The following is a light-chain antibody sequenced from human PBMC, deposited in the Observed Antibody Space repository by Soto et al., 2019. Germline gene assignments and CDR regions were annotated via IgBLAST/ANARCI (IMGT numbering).Light chain of an antibody. Sequence: DIQMTQSPSTLSASVGDRVTITCRASQSISRWLAWYQQKPGKAPKLLIYDGSSMEGGAPSRFGGSGSGTEITLTISSLQPDDLGNDYCQHYNSCWTFGQGTKVEIE. V-gene: IGKV1-5*01. CDR1: QSISRW. CDR3: QHYNSCWT. CDR2: DGS. J-gene: IGKJ1*01.